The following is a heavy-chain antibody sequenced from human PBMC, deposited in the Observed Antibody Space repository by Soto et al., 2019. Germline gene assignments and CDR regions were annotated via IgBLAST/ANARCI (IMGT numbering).Heavy chain of an antibody. CDR1: CGSISRYY. V-gene: IGHV4-4*07. CDR2: IYTSGST. J-gene: IGHJ3*02. CDR3: ARDGYYYDSSGYYYRPDDAFDI. D-gene: IGHD3-22*01. Sequence: SETLSLTCTVSCGSISRYYWSWIRQPAGKGLEWIGRIYTSGSTNYNPSLKSRVTMSVDTSKNQFSLKLSSVTAADTAVYYCARDGYYYDSSGYYYRPDDAFDIWGQGTMVTVSS.